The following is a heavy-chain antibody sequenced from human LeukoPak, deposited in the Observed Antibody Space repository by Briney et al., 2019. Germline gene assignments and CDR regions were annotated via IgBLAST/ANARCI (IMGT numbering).Heavy chain of an antibody. J-gene: IGHJ4*02. D-gene: IGHD3-22*01. CDR1: GFNFSSYW. CDR2: IKQDGSEK. V-gene: IGHV3-7*03. Sequence: GGSLRLSCAASGFNFSSYWMSWVRQAPGKGLEWVANIKQDGSEKYYVDSVKGRFTISRDNAKNSLYLQMNSLRAEDTAVYYCARDFDSSNYGWWGQGTLVTVSS. CDR3: ARDFDSSNYGW.